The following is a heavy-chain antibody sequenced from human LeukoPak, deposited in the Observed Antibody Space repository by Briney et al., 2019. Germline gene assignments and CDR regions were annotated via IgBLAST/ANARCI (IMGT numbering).Heavy chain of an antibody. V-gene: IGHV4-59*01. Sequence: SETLSHTCTVSGGSISTYYWGWIRQPPGKGLEYIGYMYHSGSANYHPSLNSRVTISLDMSKNQFSLKPSSVTAADTAMYYCARGDGAYNYGYYFDYWGQGTLVTVSS. CDR3: ARGDGAYNYGYYFDY. J-gene: IGHJ4*02. CDR1: GGSISTYY. CDR2: MYHSGSA. D-gene: IGHD5-18*01.